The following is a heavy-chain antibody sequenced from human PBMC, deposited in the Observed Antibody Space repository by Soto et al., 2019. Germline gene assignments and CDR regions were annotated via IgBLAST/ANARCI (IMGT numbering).Heavy chain of an antibody. Sequence: SETLSLTCTVSGGSISSYYWSWIRQPPGKGLEWIGYIYYSGSTNYNPSLKSRVTISVDTSKNQFSLKLSSVTAADTAVYYCARQGYCSSTSCYNDYWGQGTLVTVSS. V-gene: IGHV4-59*08. J-gene: IGHJ4*02. CDR2: IYYSGST. CDR1: GGSISSYY. CDR3: ARQGYCSSTSCYNDY. D-gene: IGHD2-2*02.